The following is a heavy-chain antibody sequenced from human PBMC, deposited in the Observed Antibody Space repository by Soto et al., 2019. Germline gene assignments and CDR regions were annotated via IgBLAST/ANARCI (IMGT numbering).Heavy chain of an antibody. D-gene: IGHD6-13*01. CDR2: VIPFSQTP. CDR3: ARSRAAAPPRVAMDV. Sequence: SVKVSCKASGCTFSKYAISWVRQAPGQWLEWMGVVIPFSQTPNYAQKYQGRVTITADESTTTAYMEMRSLRSEDTAVYYCARSRAAAPPRVAMDVWGQGTTVTVS. V-gene: IGHV1-69*13. J-gene: IGHJ6*01. CDR1: GCTFSKYA.